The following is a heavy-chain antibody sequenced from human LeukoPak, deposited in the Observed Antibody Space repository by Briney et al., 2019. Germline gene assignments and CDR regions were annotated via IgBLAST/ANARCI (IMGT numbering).Heavy chain of an antibody. Sequence: GGSLRLSCAASGFTFSSYGMHWVRQAPGKGLEWVAVIWYDGSNKYYADSVKGRFTISRDNSRNTLYLQMNSLRAEDTAVYYCASDGGVTDYWGQGTLVTVSS. CDR1: GFTFSSYG. V-gene: IGHV3-33*01. CDR3: ASDGGVTDY. J-gene: IGHJ4*02. D-gene: IGHD3-16*01. CDR2: IWYDGSNK.